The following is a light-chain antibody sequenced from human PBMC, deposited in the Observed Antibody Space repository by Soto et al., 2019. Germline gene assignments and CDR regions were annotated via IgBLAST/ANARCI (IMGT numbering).Light chain of an antibody. CDR2: EGI. V-gene: IGLV2-23*01. Sequence: QSVLTQPASVSGSPGQSITISCTGTSNTIGGYNVVSWYQQHPGTAPKVIIYEGIKRPSGVSNRFSGSISGSTASLTISGLQAEDEDDYYCCSYVGATTYVFGTGTQVTV. CDR1: SNTIGGYNV. J-gene: IGLJ1*01. CDR3: CSYVGATTYV.